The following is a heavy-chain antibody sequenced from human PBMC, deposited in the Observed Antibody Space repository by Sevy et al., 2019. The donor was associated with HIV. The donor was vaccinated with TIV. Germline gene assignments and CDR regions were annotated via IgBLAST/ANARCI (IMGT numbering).Heavy chain of an antibody. Sequence: GGSLRLSCAASEFNFGIYWMSGVRQAPGKGLEYVANIKQDGSQRYYVDSVRGRFTISRDNAENSLFLEMNSLRDEDTAVYYCASQAPYFDNWGPGTQVTVSS. CDR1: EFNFGIYW. J-gene: IGHJ4*02. V-gene: IGHV3-7*01. CDR2: IKQDGSQR. CDR3: ASQAPYFDN. D-gene: IGHD6-6*01.